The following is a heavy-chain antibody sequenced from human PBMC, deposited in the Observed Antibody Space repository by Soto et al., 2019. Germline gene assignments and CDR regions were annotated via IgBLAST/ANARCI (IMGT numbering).Heavy chain of an antibody. V-gene: IGHV3-53*01. J-gene: IGHJ4*02. CDR2: ILSDDTT. CDR1: GFTFSHNY. CDR3: AADPYSPLFGF. Sequence: GSLRLSCVVSGFTFSHNYMSWVRQAPGRGLEWVSLILSDDTTYYADSVKGRFAISRDTSKNTMYFQMNSLRVEDTAVYYCAADPYSPLFGFWGQGTPVTVSS. D-gene: IGHD3-3*01.